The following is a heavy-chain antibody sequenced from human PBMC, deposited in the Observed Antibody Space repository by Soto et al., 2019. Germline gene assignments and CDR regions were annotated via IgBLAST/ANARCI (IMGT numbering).Heavy chain of an antibody. Sequence: PSETLSLTCTVSGGSISSGGYYWSWIRQHPGKGLEWIGYIYYSGSTYYNPSLKSRVTISVDTSKNQFSLKLSSVTAADTALYYCARDKQGYCSGGSCNPYYYYGMDVWGQGTTVTVSS. V-gene: IGHV4-31*03. CDR1: GGSISSGGYY. CDR3: ARDKQGYCSGGSCNPYYYYGMDV. CDR2: IYYSGST. D-gene: IGHD2-15*01. J-gene: IGHJ6*02.